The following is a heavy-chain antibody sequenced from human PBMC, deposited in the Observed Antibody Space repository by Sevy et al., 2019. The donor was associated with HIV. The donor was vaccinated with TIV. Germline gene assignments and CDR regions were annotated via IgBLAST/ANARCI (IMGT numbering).Heavy chain of an antibody. CDR2: LSFACGRI. CDR3: AREGCSKPHDY. D-gene: IGHD2-2*01. V-gene: IGHV3-23*01. Sequence: GGSLRLSCVASGFTFSKYSRSWVRQTPGKGLEWVSTLSFACGRINYADSVKGRFTMSRDDSRNTFYLQMDSLRAEDTAIYYCAREGCSKPHDYWGQGTLVTVSS. J-gene: IGHJ4*02. CDR1: GFTFSKYS.